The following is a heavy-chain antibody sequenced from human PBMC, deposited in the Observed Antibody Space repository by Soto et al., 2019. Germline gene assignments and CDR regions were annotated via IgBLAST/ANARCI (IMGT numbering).Heavy chain of an antibody. CDR2: ISTYNGNT. Sequence: ASVKVSCKASGYTFTSYGISWVRQAPGQGLEWIGWISTYNGNTKYAQKLQGRVTMTTDTSTSTAYMELRSLRSDDTAVFYCAREMVRGVGSDYWGQGTLVTVSS. D-gene: IGHD3-10*01. CDR1: GYTFTSYG. V-gene: IGHV1-18*01. J-gene: IGHJ4*02. CDR3: AREMVRGVGSDY.